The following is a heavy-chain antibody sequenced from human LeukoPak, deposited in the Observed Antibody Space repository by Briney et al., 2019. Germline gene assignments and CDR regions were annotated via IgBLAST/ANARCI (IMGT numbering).Heavy chain of an antibody. V-gene: IGHV4-34*01. J-gene: IGHJ4*01. Sequence: SETLSHTCTVSGGSISTSYWSWIRQPPGKGLEWIGEINHSGSTNYNPSLKSRVTISVDTSKNQFSLKLSSVTAADPAVYYCARGVGIAANYWGHGTLVTVSS. CDR3: ARGVGIAANY. D-gene: IGHD6-13*01. CDR1: GGSISTSY. CDR2: INHSGST.